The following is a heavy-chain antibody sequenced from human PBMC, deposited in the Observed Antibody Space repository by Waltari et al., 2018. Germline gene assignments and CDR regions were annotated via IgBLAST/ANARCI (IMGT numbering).Heavy chain of an antibody. V-gene: IGHV4-59*08. D-gene: IGHD4-4*01. CDR1: GGPIRGYY. CDR3: ARFIRLQLDWFDP. J-gene: IGHJ5*01. CDR2: IYYSGST. Sequence: QVQLQESGPGLVKPSETLSLTCTVPGGPIRGYYWSWIRQPPGKGLEWIGYIYYSGSTNYNPSLKSRVTISLDTSKNQISLKLSSVTAADTAVYYCARFIRLQLDWFDPWGQGALVTVSS.